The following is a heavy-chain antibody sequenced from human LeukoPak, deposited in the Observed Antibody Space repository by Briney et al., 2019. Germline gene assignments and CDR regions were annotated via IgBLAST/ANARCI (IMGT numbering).Heavy chain of an antibody. D-gene: IGHD5-12*01. CDR1: GYTFTNYY. Sequence: ASVKVSCKASGYTFTNYYMHWVRQAPGQGLEWMGIINPSGGSTSYAQKFQGRVTMTRDTSTSTVYMELSSLRSEDTAVYYCARDSLSGYELNYWGQGTLVTVSS. CDR3: ARDSLSGYELNY. CDR2: INPSGGST. V-gene: IGHV1-46*01. J-gene: IGHJ4*02.